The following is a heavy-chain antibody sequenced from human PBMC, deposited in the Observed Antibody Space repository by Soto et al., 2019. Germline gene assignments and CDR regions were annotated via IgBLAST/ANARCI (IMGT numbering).Heavy chain of an antibody. V-gene: IGHV5-51*01. D-gene: IGHD3-3*01. CDR2: IYPGDSDT. Sequence: LGESLKISCKGSGYSFTSYWIGWVRQMPGKGLEWMGIIYPGDSDTRYGPSFQGQVTISADKSISTAYLQWSSLKASDTAMYYCARERSTTMGAFDIWGQGTMVTVSS. J-gene: IGHJ3*02. CDR3: ARERSTTMGAFDI. CDR1: GYSFTSYW.